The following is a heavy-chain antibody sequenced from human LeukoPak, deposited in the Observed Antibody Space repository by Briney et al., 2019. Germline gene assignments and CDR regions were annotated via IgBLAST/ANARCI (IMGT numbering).Heavy chain of an antibody. CDR1: GFTFTSSA. CDR3: AKEGGYSYGDFDY. D-gene: IGHD5-18*01. V-gene: IGHV1-58*02. Sequence: ASVKVSCKASGFTFTSSAMQWVRQARGQRLEWIGWIVVGSGNTNYAQKFQGRVTITRDMSTSTAYMELSSLRSEDTAVYYCAKEGGYSYGDFDYWGQGTLVTVSP. CDR2: IVVGSGNT. J-gene: IGHJ4*02.